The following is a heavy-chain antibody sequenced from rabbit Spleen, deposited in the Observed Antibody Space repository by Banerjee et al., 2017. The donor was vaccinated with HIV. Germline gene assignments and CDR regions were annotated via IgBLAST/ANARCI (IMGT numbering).Heavy chain of an antibody. D-gene: IGHD4-1*01. CDR3: ARETSSGWGIVSYCFTL. V-gene: IGHV1S40*01. CDR2: IASGSSGDT. Sequence: QSLEESGGDLVKPGASLTLTCTASGFSFSSRYYMCWVRQAPGKGLEWIACIASGSSGDTYYASWAKGRFTISKSSSTTVTLQMTSLTAADTATYFCARETSSGWGIVSYCFTLWGPGTLVTVS. CDR1: GFSFSSRYY. J-gene: IGHJ4*01.